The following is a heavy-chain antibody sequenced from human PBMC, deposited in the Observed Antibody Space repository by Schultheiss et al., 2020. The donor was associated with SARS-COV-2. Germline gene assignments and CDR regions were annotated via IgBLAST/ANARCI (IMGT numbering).Heavy chain of an antibody. CDR1: GYTFTTYA. V-gene: IGHV1-18*01. CDR3: ARPQWLDYYYYYGMDV. Sequence: ASVKVSCKASGYTFTTYAMNWVRQAPGQGLEWMGWISAYNGNTNYAQKLQGRVTMTTDTSTSTAYMELSSLRSEDTAVYYCARPQWLDYYYYYGMDVWGQGTTVTVSS. J-gene: IGHJ6*02. CDR2: ISAYNGNT. D-gene: IGHD6-19*01.